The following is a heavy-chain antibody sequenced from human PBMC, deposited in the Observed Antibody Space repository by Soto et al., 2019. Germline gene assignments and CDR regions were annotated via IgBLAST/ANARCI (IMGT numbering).Heavy chain of an antibody. D-gene: IGHD2-2*01. V-gene: IGHV3-21*01. CDR3: AREGIVVVPAATRGYDY. Sequence: GGSLRLSCAASGFTFSSYSMNWVRQAPGKGLEWVSSISSSSSYIYYADSVKGRFTISRDNAKNSLYLQMNSLRAEDTAVYYCAREGIVVVPAATRGYDYWGQGTLVTVSS. J-gene: IGHJ4*02. CDR2: ISSSSSYI. CDR1: GFTFSSYS.